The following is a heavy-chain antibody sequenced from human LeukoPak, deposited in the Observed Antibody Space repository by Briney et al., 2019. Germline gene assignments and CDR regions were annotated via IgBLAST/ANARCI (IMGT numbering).Heavy chain of an antibody. J-gene: IGHJ3*02. CDR2: INHSGST. CDR1: GGSFSGYY. Sequence: SETLSLTCAVYGGSFSGYYWSWIRQPPGKGLEWIGEINHSGSTNYNPSLKSRVTISVDTSKNQFSLKLSSVTAADTAVYYCARGRAVIVVVKNAFDIWGQGTMVTVSS. CDR3: ARGRAVIVVVKNAFDI. D-gene: IGHD3-22*01. V-gene: IGHV4-34*01.